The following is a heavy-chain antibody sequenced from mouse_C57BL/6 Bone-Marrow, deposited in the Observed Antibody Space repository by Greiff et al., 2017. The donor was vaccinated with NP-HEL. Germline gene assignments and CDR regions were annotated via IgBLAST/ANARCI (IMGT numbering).Heavy chain of an antibody. CDR2: ISSGGSYT. CDR3: ARQNYYYGSSWNY. CDR1: GFTFSSYG. J-gene: IGHJ2*01. Sequence: EVKLMESGGDLVKPGGSLKLSCAASGFTFSSYGMSWVRQTPDKRLEWVATISSGGSYTYYPDSVKGRFTISRDNAKNTLYLQMSSLKSEDTARYYCARQNYYYGSSWNYWGQGTTLTVSS. V-gene: IGHV5-6*01. D-gene: IGHD1-1*01.